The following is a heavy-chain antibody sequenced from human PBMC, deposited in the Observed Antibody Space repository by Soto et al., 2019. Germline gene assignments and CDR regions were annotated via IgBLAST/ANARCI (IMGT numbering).Heavy chain of an antibody. D-gene: IGHD6-25*01. CDR2: INANNGGA. J-gene: IGHJ5*02. V-gene: IGHV1-2*02. CDR3: AREGGSETLQPSYNWFDT. Sequence: QVQLVQSGAEVKKPGASVKVSCKASGYTFTDYHIHWVQQAPGQGLEFMGWINANNGGAGSAQQFQGRVTVTRDTSITTVYMELSNLRSDDTAVYYCAREGGSETLQPSYNWFDTWGQGTLVTVSS. CDR1: GYTFTDYH.